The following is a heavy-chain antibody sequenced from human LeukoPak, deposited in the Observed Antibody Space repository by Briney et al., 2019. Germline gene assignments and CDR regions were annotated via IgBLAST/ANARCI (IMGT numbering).Heavy chain of an antibody. CDR2: IYYSGST. V-gene: IGHV4-59*01. CDR3: ARDGKGMDV. J-gene: IGHJ6*02. Sequence: SETLCLTCTVSGGSISSYYWSWIRQPPGKGLEWIGYIYYSGSTNYNPSLKSRVTISVDTSKNQFSLKLSSVTAADTAVYYCARDGKGMDVWGQGTTVTVSS. CDR1: GGSISSYY. D-gene: IGHD1-1*01.